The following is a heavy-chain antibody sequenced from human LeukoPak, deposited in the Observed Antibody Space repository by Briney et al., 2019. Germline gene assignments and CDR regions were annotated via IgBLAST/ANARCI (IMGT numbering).Heavy chain of an antibody. Sequence: PGGSLRLSCAASGFTFGAYAMHWVRQSPGKGLEWVALISYDGNNEWYADSVKGRFTVSRDNSKNTLYPQMNSLRVEDTAVYYCARGHPHGWELYLDYWGQGTLVTVSS. CDR2: ISYDGNNE. D-gene: IGHD1-26*01. CDR1: GFTFGAYA. V-gene: IGHV3-30*04. J-gene: IGHJ4*02. CDR3: ARGHPHGWELYLDY.